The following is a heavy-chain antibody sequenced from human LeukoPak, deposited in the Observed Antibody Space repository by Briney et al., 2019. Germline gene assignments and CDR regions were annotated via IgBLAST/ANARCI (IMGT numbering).Heavy chain of an antibody. V-gene: IGHV3-7*01. D-gene: IGHD6-19*01. J-gene: IGHJ4*02. CDR2: IKEDGSQR. Sequence: GGSLRLSCAASGFSFSTSLMTWVRQAPGKGLEWLANIKEDGSQRNYLDSVRGRFTISRDNAKNSLYLQMDSLKAEDTAVYYCGKSGSRDWDYFEYWGQGTLVTASS. CDR1: GFSFSTSL. CDR3: GKSGSRDWDYFEY.